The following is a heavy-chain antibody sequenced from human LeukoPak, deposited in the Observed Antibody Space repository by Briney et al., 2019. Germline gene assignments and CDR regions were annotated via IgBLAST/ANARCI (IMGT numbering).Heavy chain of an antibody. J-gene: IGHJ4*02. Sequence: GESLKISCEGSGYTFTSYWIGWVRQMPGKGLEWMGIIYPGDSDTRYSPSFQGQVTISADKSISTAYLQWSSLKASDTAMYYCARLRHAYGDYDLGGRFDYWGQGTLVTVSS. D-gene: IGHD4-17*01. CDR1: GYTFTSYW. CDR2: IYPGDSDT. V-gene: IGHV5-51*01. CDR3: ARLRHAYGDYDLGGRFDY.